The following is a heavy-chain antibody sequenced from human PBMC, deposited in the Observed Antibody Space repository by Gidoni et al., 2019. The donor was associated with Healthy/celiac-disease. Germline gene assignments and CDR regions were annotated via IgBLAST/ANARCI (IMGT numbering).Heavy chain of an antibody. CDR1: GFTFSSYG. Sequence: QVQLVESGGGVVQPGRSLRLSCAASGFTFSSYGLHWVRPAPGKGLEWVAVRSYDGSNKYYGNTVKGRFTISRDNSKNTLYRKMNSLRYEDRAVYYGAKGGGGYGGYFVRGTYQAEYYFDYWGQGTLVTVSS. J-gene: IGHJ4*02. D-gene: IGHD5-12*01. CDR2: RSYDGSNK. CDR3: AKGGGGYGGYFVRGTYQAEYYFDY. V-gene: IGHV3-30*18.